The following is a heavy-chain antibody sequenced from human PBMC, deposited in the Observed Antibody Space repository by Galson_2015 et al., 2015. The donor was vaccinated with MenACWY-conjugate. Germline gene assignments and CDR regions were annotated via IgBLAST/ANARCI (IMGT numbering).Heavy chain of an antibody. V-gene: IGHV1-69*13. CDR1: GGTFSGYP. CDR3: ARDYCSATTCSNPISFFYGMDV. CDR2: IIFIFGRT. Sequence: SVKVSCKASGGTFSGYPINWVRQAPGQGLEWMGGIIFIFGRTNYAQRFQGRVTITADESTNTVYMELRSLRAEDTAIYYCARDYCSATTCSNPISFFYGMDVWGRGTTVTVSS. D-gene: IGHD2-15*01. J-gene: IGHJ6*02.